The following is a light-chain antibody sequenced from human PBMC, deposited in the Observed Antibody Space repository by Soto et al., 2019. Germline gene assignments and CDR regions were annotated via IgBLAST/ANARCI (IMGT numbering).Light chain of an antibody. Sequence: QSVLTQPASVSGSPGQSITISCTGTSSDVGAYNYVSWYQQHPDKAPQLIIYEVTNRPSGASYRFSGSKSGNTASLTISGLQAEDEADYYCSSYTSTTTVLFGGGTKLTVL. J-gene: IGLJ2*01. CDR2: EVT. CDR3: SSYTSTTTVL. V-gene: IGLV2-14*03. CDR1: SSDVGAYNY.